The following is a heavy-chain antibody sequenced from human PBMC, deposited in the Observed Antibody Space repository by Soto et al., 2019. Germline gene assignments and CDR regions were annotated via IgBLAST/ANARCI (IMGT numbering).Heavy chain of an antibody. Sequence: PGESLKISCKGSGYSFTSYWIGWVRQMPGKGLEWMGIIYPGDSDTRYSPSFQGQVTISADKSISTAYLQWSSLKASDTAMYYCARRGGTMVRGVIIRHYYYYGMDVWGQGTTVTV. CDR2: IYPGDSDT. J-gene: IGHJ6*02. D-gene: IGHD3-10*01. CDR3: ARRGGTMVRGVIIRHYYYYGMDV. CDR1: GYSFTSYW. V-gene: IGHV5-51*01.